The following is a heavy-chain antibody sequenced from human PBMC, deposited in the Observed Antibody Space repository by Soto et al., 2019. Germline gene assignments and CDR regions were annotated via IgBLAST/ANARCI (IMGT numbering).Heavy chain of an antibody. CDR2: IYHSGST. V-gene: IGHV4-31*03. D-gene: IGHD2-15*01. Sequence: QVQLQESGPGLVKPSQTLSLTCTVSGGSISSGNYYWNWIRQHPGKGLEWLGYIYHSGSTYYNPSLKSRVTISVDTSKNQFSLKLSSVTAADTAVYYCARDPSGGSGPDYWGQGTLVTVSS. CDR3: ARDPSGGSGPDY. J-gene: IGHJ4*02. CDR1: GGSISSGNYY.